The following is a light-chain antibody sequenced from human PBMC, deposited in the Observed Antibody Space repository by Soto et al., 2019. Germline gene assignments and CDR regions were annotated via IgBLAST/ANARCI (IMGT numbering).Light chain of an antibody. J-gene: IGKJ4*01. CDR2: AAS. CDR1: QGISSY. V-gene: IGKV1-9*01. CDR3: QQLNSYPLT. Sequence: IKLTQSPSSLSASVVDRFTITGLASQGISSYLAWYQQKPGKAPKLLIYAASTLQSGVPSRFSGSGSGTDFTLTISSLQPEDFATYYCQQLNSYPLTFGGGTKVDIK.